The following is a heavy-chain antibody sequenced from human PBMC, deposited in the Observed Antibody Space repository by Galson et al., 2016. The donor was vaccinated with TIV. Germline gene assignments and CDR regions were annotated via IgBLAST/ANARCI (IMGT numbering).Heavy chain of an antibody. Sequence: SLRLSCAASGFTFETYAMTWVRQAPGKGLEWVSVISGSADRADRAYYADSVGGRFTISRDNSKNTVFLEMNSLTVEDTAVYYCARWLMVQGVIRYLDYWGQGTQVT. CDR2: ISGSADRADRA. D-gene: IGHD3-10*01. CDR1: GFTFETYA. J-gene: IGHJ4*03. CDR3: ARWLMVQGVIRYLDY. V-gene: IGHV3-23*01.